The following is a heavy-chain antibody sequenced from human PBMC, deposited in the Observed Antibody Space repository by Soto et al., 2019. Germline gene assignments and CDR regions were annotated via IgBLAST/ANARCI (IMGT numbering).Heavy chain of an antibody. J-gene: IGHJ6*02. D-gene: IGHD3-3*01. Sequence: ASVKVSGKASGGTFSSYAISWVRQAPGQGLEWMGGIIRNSGGTNYAQKFQCGVTMTRDTSISTAYMELSRLRFDATAVYYCARSRDFDGMDVWGQGTTVNVS. V-gene: IGHV1-2*02. CDR1: GGTFSSYA. CDR2: IIRNSGGT. CDR3: ARSRDFDGMDV.